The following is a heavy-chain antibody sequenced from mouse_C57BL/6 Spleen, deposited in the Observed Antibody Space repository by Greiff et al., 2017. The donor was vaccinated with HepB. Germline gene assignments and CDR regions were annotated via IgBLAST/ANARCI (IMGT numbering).Heavy chain of an antibody. CDR2: ISYDGSN. Sequence: EVKLMESGPGLVKPSQSLSLTCSVTGYSITSGYYWNWIRQFPGNKLEWMGYISYDGSNNYNPSLKNRISITRDTSKNQFFLKLNSVTTEDTATYYCARALYDSYFDYWGQGTTLTVSS. J-gene: IGHJ2*01. D-gene: IGHD2-4*01. CDR3: ARALYDSYFDY. CDR1: GYSITSGYY. V-gene: IGHV3-6*01.